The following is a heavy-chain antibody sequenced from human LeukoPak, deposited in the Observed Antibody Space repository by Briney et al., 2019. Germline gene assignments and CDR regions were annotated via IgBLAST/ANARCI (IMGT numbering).Heavy chain of an antibody. CDR3: ARSNDFDI. Sequence: GGSLRLSCAASGFTFSSYWMSWVRQAPGKGPEWVANIKYDGSEKHHVDSVKGRFTISRDNAKNSLYLQMTSLRVEDTAFYYCARSNDFDIWGQGTMVIVSS. CDR2: IKYDGSEK. V-gene: IGHV3-7*04. CDR1: GFTFSSYW. J-gene: IGHJ3*02.